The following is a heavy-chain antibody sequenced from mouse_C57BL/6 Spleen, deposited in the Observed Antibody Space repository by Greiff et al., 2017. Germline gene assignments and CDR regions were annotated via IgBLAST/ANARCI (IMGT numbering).Heavy chain of an antibody. CDR2: INPSNGGT. V-gene: IGHV1-53*01. CDR1: GYTFTSYW. Sequence: QVQMQQPGTELVKPGASVKLSCKASGYTFTSYWMHWVKQRPGQGLEWIGNINPSNGGTTYNEKCTSKATLTVDKSSSTAYMQLSSLTSEDSAVYDCAMDGSSKYYYAMDYWGQGTSVTVSS. D-gene: IGHD1-1*01. J-gene: IGHJ4*01. CDR3: AMDGSSKYYYAMDY.